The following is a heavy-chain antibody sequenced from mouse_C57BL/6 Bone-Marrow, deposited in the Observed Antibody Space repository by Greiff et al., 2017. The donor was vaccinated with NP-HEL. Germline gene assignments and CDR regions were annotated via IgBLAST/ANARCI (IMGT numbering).Heavy chain of an antibody. Sequence: EVHLVESGGGLVKPGGSLKLSCAASGFTFSDYGMHWVRQAPEKGLEWVAYISSGSSTIYYADTGKGRFTISRDNAKNTLFLQMTSLRSEDTAMYYCARGGYSTFAYWGQGTLVTVSA. V-gene: IGHV5-17*01. J-gene: IGHJ3*01. CDR1: GFTFSDYG. CDR2: ISSGSSTI. D-gene: IGHD2-5*01. CDR3: ARGGYSTFAY.